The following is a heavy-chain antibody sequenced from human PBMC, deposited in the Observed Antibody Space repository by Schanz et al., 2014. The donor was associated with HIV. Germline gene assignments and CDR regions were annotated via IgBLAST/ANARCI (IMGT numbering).Heavy chain of an antibody. V-gene: IGHV3-33*06. CDR2: IWYDGSNK. D-gene: IGHD1-1*01. CDR3: AKRRDSGYAYFDY. CDR1: GFTFSTYG. J-gene: IGHJ4*02. Sequence: QVQLVESGGGVVQPGRSLRLSCAASGFTFSTYGMYWVRQAPGKGLEWVAVIWYDGSNKYYADSVKGRFTISRDNSKNTLYLQMTSLRAEDTAVYYCAKRRDSGYAYFDYWGQGTLVTVSS.